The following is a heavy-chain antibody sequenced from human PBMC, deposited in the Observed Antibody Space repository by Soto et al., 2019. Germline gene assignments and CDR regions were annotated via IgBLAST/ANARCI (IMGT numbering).Heavy chain of an antibody. CDR3: ARSRYESFYDYMDV. CDR1: GYTFTSYD. V-gene: IGHV1-8*01. CDR2: MNPNSGNT. Sequence: GASVKVSCKASGYTFTSYDINWVRQATGQGLEWMGWMNPNSGNTGYAQKFQGRVTMTRNTSISTAYMELSSLRSEDTAVYYCARSRYESFYDYMDVWGKGTTVTVSS. D-gene: IGHD3-16*01. J-gene: IGHJ6*03.